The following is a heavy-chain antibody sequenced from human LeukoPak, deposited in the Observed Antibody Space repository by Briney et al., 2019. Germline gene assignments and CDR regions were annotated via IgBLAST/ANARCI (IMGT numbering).Heavy chain of an antibody. CDR1: GGSISSYY. V-gene: IGHV4-4*07. D-gene: IGHD1-26*01. CDR2: IYTSGST. J-gene: IGHJ4*02. CDR3: AREGSYRPLDY. Sequence: SETLSLTCTVSGGSISSYYWSWIRQPAGKGLEWIGRIYTSGSTNYHPSLMSRVTMSVDTSKNQFSLNLSSVTAADTAVYYCAREGSYRPLDYWGQGTLVTGSS.